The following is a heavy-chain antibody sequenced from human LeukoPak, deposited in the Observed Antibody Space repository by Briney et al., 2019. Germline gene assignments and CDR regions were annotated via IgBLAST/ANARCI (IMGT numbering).Heavy chain of an antibody. CDR2: VSYTGRT. J-gene: IGHJ3*01. CDR3: ARLLDNDISGDPDTFDV. Sequence: SETLSLTCTFSGSSLSGHYWSWIRQPPGKRLDWIGYVSYTGRTEYNPYLKSRVTISIDTSKSQLSLKLPSVTSADPAVYSCARLLDNDISGDPDTFDVWGQGTTVIVSS. D-gene: IGHD3-22*01. CDR1: GSSLSGHY. V-gene: IGHV4-59*11.